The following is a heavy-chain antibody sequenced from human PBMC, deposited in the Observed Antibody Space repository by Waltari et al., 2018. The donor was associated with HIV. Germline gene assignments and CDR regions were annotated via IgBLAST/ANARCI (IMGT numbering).Heavy chain of an antibody. J-gene: IGHJ6*02. CDR2: IYHSGST. D-gene: IGHD6-19*01. CDR1: GGSISSSNYY. CDR3: ARQPIPGIAVAGTYYYYGMDV. V-gene: IGHV4-39*01. Sequence: QLQLQESGPGLVKPSETLSLTCSVSGGSISSSNYYWGWTRQPPGAGLEWIGTIYHSGSTYYNPSLKSRVTMSVDTSKNQFSLKLNSVTAADAAVYYCARQPIPGIAVAGTYYYYGMDVWGQGTTVTVS.